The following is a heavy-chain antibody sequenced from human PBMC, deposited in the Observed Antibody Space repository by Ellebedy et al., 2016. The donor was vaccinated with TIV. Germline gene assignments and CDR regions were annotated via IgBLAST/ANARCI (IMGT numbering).Heavy chain of an antibody. CDR1: GFTFSSYG. D-gene: IGHD6-13*01. CDR3: AKDVAAAGTGAFDI. J-gene: IGHJ3*02. V-gene: IGHV3-30*18. CDR2: ISYDGSNK. Sequence: GGSLRLSXAASGFTFSSYGMHWVRQAPGKGLEWVAVISYDGSNKYYADSVKGRFTISRDNSKNTLYLQMNSLRAEDTAVYYCAKDVAAAGTGAFDIWGQGTMVTVSS.